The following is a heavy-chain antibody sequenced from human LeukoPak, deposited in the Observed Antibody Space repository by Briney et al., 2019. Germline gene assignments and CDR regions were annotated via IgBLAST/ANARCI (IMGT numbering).Heavy chain of an antibody. D-gene: IGHD3-22*01. V-gene: IGHV4-59*01. CDR1: YGSISNYY. CDR3: ARDVFCSGYRNTH. J-gene: IGHJ4*02. CDR2: IFYTGST. Sequence: PSETLSLTCTVSYGSISNYYWSWIRQPPGKGLEWIGYIFYTGSTTYNPSLRSRVTISVDTSKNQFSLKLRSVTAADTAVYFCARDVFCSGYRNTHWGQGTLVTVSS.